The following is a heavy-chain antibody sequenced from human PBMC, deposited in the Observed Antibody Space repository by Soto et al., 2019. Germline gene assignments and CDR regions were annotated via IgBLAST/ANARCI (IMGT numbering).Heavy chain of an antibody. CDR3: ARGAVGATYYYYYGMDV. Sequence: SVKVSCKASGGTFSSYAISWVRQAPGQGLEWMGGIIPIFGTANYAQKFQGRVTITADESTSTAYMELSSLRSEDTAVYYCARGAVGATYYYYYGMDVWGQGTTVTVSS. J-gene: IGHJ6*02. D-gene: IGHD1-26*01. CDR2: IIPIFGTA. V-gene: IGHV1-69*13. CDR1: GGTFSSYA.